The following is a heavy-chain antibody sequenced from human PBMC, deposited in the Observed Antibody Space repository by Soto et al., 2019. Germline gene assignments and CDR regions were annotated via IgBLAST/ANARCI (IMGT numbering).Heavy chain of an antibody. CDR2: IRSKANSYAT. V-gene: IGHV3-73*01. Sequence: GGSLRLSCAASGFTFSGSAMHWVRQASGKGLEWVGRIRSKANSYATAYAASVKGRFTISRDDSKNTAYLQMNSLKTEDTAVYYCTRHSIIRFLERGGTDVWGQGTTVTVSS. D-gene: IGHD3-3*01. J-gene: IGHJ6*02. CDR1: GFTFSGSA. CDR3: TRHSIIRFLERGGTDV.